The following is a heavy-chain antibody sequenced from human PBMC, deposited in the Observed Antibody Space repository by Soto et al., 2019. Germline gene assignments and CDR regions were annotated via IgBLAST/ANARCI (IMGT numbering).Heavy chain of an antibody. D-gene: IGHD5-12*01. J-gene: IGHJ4*02. V-gene: IGHV4-61*01. CDR2: IYYSGST. Sequence: SETLSLTCTVSGGSVSSGSYYWSWIRLPPGKGLEWIGYIYYSGSTNYNPSLKSRVTISIDTSKNQFSLKLSSVTAADTAVYYCARGRRDGYNWEYYFDYWGQGTLVTVS. CDR3: ARGRRDGYNWEYYFDY. CDR1: GGSVSSGSYY.